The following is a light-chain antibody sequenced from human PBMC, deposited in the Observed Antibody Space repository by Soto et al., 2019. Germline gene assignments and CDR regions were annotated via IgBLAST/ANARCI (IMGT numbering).Light chain of an antibody. J-gene: IGLJ3*02. V-gene: IGLV2-14*01. CDR3: SSYTTSSTLV. Sequence: QSVLTQPASVSGSLGQSITISCTGTSSDVGGYNFVSWYQLHPGKAPKLMIFEVTYRPSGVSNRFSGSKSGSTASLTISGLQAEDEADYYCSSYTTSSTLVFGGGTQLTVL. CDR1: SSDVGGYNF. CDR2: EVT.